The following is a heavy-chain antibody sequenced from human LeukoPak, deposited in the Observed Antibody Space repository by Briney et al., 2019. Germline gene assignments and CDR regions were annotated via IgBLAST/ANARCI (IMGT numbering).Heavy chain of an antibody. CDR2: ISGSGGST. D-gene: IGHD3-22*01. V-gene: IGHV3-23*01. J-gene: IGHJ4*02. Sequence: GGSLRLSCAASEFTFSSYAMNWVRQAPGKGQEWVSAISGSGGSTYYADSVKGRFTISRDNSKNTLYLQMNSLRAEDTAVYYCAKVPINYYDSSGSYGYFDYWGQGTLVTVSS. CDR3: AKVPINYYDSSGSYGYFDY. CDR1: EFTFSSYA.